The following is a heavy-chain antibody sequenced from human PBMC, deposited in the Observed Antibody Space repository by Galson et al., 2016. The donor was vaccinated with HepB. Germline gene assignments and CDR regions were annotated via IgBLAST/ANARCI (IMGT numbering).Heavy chain of an antibody. D-gene: IGHD5-24*01. CDR2: IYPVDSDI. CDR1: GYIFPSYW. J-gene: IGHJ1*01. Sequence: QSGAEVKKPGESLKISCQGSGYIFPSYWLAWVRQTPGKGLEWIGIIYPVDSDIRYSPSFQGQVTISADTSISTAYLQWSSLKSSDTAIYYCARPLHGFNYQYFLDWGQGTLVTVSS. V-gene: IGHV5-51*01. CDR3: ARPLHGFNYQYFLD.